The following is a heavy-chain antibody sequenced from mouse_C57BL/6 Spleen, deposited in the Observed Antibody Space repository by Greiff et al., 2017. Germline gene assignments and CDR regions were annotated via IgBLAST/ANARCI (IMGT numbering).Heavy chain of an antibody. V-gene: IGHV1-69*01. D-gene: IGHD2-5*01. CDR1: GYTFTSYW. Sequence: QVQLQQPGAELVMPGASVKLSCKASGYTFTSYWMHWVKQRPGQGLEWIGEIDPSDSYTNYNQKFKGKSTLTVDKSSSTAYMQLSSLTSEDSAVYYCARGSNLSMDYWGQGTSVTVSS. CDR3: ARGSNLSMDY. J-gene: IGHJ4*01. CDR2: IDPSDSYT.